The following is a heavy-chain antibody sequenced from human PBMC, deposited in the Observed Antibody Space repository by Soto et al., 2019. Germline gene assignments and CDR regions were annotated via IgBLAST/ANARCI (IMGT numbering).Heavy chain of an antibody. Sequence: KGLEWMGIIYPGDSDTRYSPSFQGQVTISADKSISTAYLQWSSLKASDTAMYYCAFSEYCGSTSCLNAALEIWGQGTTVTVTS. V-gene: IGHV5-51*01. CDR2: IYPGDSDT. D-gene: IGHD2-2*01. CDR3: AFSEYCGSTSCLNAALEI. J-gene: IGHJ6*02.